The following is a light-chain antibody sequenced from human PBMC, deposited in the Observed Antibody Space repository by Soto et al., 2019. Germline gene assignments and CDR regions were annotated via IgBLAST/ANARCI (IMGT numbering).Light chain of an antibody. CDR1: QDISSY. J-gene: IGKJ4*01. CDR3: QKCKVAPFT. Sequence: DIQITQSPSSLSASVGDRVTITCQASQDISSYLNWYQQKPGKAPKLLIYAASTLQSGVPSRFSGSGSGTDFTLTISGLQPEDVATYYCQKCKVAPFTFGGGTKVDI. CDR2: AAS. V-gene: IGKV1-27*01.